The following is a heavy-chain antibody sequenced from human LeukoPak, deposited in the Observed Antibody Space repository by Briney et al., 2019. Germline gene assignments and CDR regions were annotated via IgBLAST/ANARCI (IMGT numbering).Heavy chain of an antibody. V-gene: IGHV3-7*01. D-gene: IGHD4-17*01. CDR2: IKQDGSEK. CDR3: ARDKEGDYGDYHDAFDI. Sequence: PGGSLRLPCAASGFTFSSYWMSWVRQAPGKGLEWVANIKQDGSEKYYVDSVKGRFTISRDNAKNSLYLQMNSLRAEDTAVYYCARDKEGDYGDYHDAFDIWGQGTMVTVSS. J-gene: IGHJ3*02. CDR1: GFTFSSYW.